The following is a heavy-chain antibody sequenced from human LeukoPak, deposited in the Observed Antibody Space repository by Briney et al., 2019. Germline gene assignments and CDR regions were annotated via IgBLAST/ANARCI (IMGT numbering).Heavy chain of an antibody. Sequence: ASETLSLTCTVSGGSISSSSYYWGWLRQPPGKGLEWIASIYYSGSTYYNPSLKSRVTISVDTSKNQFSLKLSSVTAADTAVYYCARGAKSGSSRYYYYMDVWGKGTTVTVSS. J-gene: IGHJ6*03. V-gene: IGHV4-39*07. CDR2: IYYSGST. CDR1: GGSISSSSYY. CDR3: ARGAKSGSSRYYYYMDV. D-gene: IGHD6-6*01.